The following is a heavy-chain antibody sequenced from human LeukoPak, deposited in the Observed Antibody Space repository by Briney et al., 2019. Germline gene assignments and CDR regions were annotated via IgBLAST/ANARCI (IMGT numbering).Heavy chain of an antibody. J-gene: IGHJ6*03. D-gene: IGHD4-17*01. CDR3: AREVYGDYTTRYYMDV. CDR2: INWNGGST. CDR1: GFTFDDYG. Sequence: GGSLRLSCAASGFTFDDYGMSWVRQAPGKGLEWVSGINWNGGSTGYADSVKGRFNISRDNAKNSLYLQMNSLRDEDTALYYCAREVYGDYTTRYYMDVWGKGTTVTVSS. V-gene: IGHV3-20*04.